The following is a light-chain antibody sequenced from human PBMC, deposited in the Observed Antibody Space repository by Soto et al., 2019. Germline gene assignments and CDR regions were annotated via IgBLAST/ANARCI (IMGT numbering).Light chain of an antibody. V-gene: IGKV1-9*01. CDR2: AAS. J-gene: IGKJ4*01. Sequence: GDRVTITCRASPGISRSLAWYQQKPGKAPKLLIYAASTLQSGVPSRFSGDGYGTEFTLTISSLQPEDFATYYCQQDYSYPFTFGGGTKVDIK. CDR1: PGISRS. CDR3: QQDYSYPFT.